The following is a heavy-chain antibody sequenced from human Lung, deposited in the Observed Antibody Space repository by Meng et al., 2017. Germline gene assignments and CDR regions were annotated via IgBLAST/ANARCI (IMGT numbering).Heavy chain of an antibody. D-gene: IGHD3-9*01. CDR1: GGSFSGYY. CDR2: INHSGST. V-gene: IGHV4-34*01. J-gene: IGHJ4*02. CDR3: ARGYDILTGPPLDY. Sequence: QVQLQQWGVGLLKPSETLSLTCAVYGGSFSGYYWSWIRQPPGKGLEWIGEINHSGSTNYNPSLKSRVTISVDTSKNQFSLKLSSVTAADTAVYYCARGYDILTGPPLDYWGQGTLVTVSS.